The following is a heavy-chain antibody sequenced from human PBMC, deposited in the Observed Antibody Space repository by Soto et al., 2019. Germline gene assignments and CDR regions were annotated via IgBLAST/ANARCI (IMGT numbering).Heavy chain of an antibody. CDR1: GGTFSGYA. J-gene: IGHJ1*01. Sequence: QAHLMQSGAVVKKPGSSMKVSCKASGGTFSGYAISWVRQRPGRGLEWMGGIIPIFGITTYAEKFQGRITLAADESTGTAFMDLRSLISEDTAVYYCARDPTSITGTTSSEDFQFWGPGTLVSVSS. D-gene: IGHD1-20*01. V-gene: IGHV1-69*01. CDR3: ARDPTSITGTTSSEDFQF. CDR2: IIPIFGIT.